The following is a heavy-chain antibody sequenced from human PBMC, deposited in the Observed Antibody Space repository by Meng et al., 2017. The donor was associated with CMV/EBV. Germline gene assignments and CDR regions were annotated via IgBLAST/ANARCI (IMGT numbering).Heavy chain of an antibody. V-gene: IGHV4-39*07. D-gene: IGHD3-3*01. CDR3: ASRITIFGVVTAFDP. J-gene: IGHJ5*02. Sequence: QLQPQDSGPGLVKPSETLSLTCTVSGGSISSSSYYWGWIRQPSGKGLEWIGSIYYSGSTYYNPSLKSRVTISVDTSKNQFSLKLSSVTAADTAVYYCASRITIFGVVTAFDPWGQGTLVTVSS. CDR1: GGSISSSSYY. CDR2: IYYSGST.